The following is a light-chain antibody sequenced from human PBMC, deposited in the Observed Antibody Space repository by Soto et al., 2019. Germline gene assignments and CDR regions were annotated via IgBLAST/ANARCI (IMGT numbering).Light chain of an antibody. J-gene: IGLJ2*01. V-gene: IGLV2-14*01. Sequence: QSALTQPASVSGSPGQSNTISCTGTSSDVGGYNYVSWYQHHPGKAPKLLIYEVSNRPSGVSDRFSGSKSGNTASLTISGLQTEDEADYYCSSYTSSVTLDFGGGTKVTVL. CDR2: EVS. CDR3: SSYTSSVTLD. CDR1: SSDVGGYNY.